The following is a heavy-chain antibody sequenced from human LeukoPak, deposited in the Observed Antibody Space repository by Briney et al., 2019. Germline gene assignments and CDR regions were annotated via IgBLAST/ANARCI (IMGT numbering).Heavy chain of an antibody. V-gene: IGHV3-21*01. CDR2: ISSSSSYI. CDR1: GFTFSSYS. Sequence: GGSLRLSCAASGFTFSSYSMNWVRQAPGKGLEWVSSISSSSSYIYYADSVKGRFTISRDNAKNSLYLQMNSLRAGDTAVYFCARAPGYSYYGMDVWGQGTTVTVSS. CDR3: ARAPGYSYYGMDV. J-gene: IGHJ6*02.